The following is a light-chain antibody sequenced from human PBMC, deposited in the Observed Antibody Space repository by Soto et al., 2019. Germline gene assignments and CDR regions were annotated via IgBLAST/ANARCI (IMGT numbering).Light chain of an antibody. V-gene: IGKV1-13*02. CDR2: DAS. CDR1: QGISSA. CDR3: QQGYSSPAT. Sequence: AIQLTQSPSSLSASVGDRVTITCRASQGISSALAWYQQKPGKAPKLLIYDASSLESGVPSRFSGSGSGTDFTLTVNSLQAEDFATYYCQQGYSSPATFGQGTRLEIK. J-gene: IGKJ5*01.